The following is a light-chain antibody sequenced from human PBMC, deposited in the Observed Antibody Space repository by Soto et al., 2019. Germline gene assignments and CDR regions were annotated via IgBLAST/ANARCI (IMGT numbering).Light chain of an antibody. J-gene: IGKJ1*01. Sequence: DILMTQSPSTLSGSVGDRVTITCRASQTISSKLAWYQQKPGKAPKLLIYEASTLKSGIPSRFSGSGSGTEFTLTISSLQPDDFATYYCQHYNSYWTFAQGTKVDIK. CDR3: QHYNSYWT. V-gene: IGKV1-5*03. CDR1: QTISSK. CDR2: EAS.